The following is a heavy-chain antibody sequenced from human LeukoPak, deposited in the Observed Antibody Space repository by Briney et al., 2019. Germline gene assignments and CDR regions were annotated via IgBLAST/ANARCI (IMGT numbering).Heavy chain of an antibody. CDR2: ISWNSGSV. Sequence: PGGSLRLSCAASGFTFDDYAMHWVRQAPGKGLEWVSAISWNSGSVGYADSVKGRFTISRDDAKNSLYLQMNSLRAEDTALYYCTNSVSYDSNGYYYLSDYWGQGTLVTVSS. CDR3: TNSVSYDSNGYYYLSDY. CDR1: GFTFDDYA. D-gene: IGHD3-22*01. J-gene: IGHJ4*02. V-gene: IGHV3-9*01.